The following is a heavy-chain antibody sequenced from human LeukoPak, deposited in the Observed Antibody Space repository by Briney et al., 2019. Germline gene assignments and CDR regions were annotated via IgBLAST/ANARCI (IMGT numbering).Heavy chain of an antibody. CDR3: ARGSPHDSRGYCRY. CDR1: GYTFTSYG. J-gene: IGHJ4*02. CDR2: ISAYNGNT. Sequence: ASVKVSCKASGYTFTSYGISWVRQAPGQGLEWMGWISAYNGNTNYAQKLQGRVTMTTDTSTSTAYMELRSLRSDDTVVYYCARGSPHDSRGYCRYWGQGTLVTVSS. V-gene: IGHV1-18*01. D-gene: IGHD3-22*01.